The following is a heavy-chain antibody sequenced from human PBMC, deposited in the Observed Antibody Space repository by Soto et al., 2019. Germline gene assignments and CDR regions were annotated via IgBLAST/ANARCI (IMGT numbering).Heavy chain of an antibody. CDR1: GFSLSTDGVA. CDR2: IFWDDDK. CDR3: AHRPNWGFSDFDS. J-gene: IGHJ4*02. V-gene: IGHV2-5*02. D-gene: IGHD7-27*01. Sequence: QITLKESGPTLVKPTETLTLTCTFSGFSLSTDGVAVGWIRQPPGKALEYLALIFWDDDKRYSPSLRDRLTVTKDTSKNQVVLTMTNVDPLDTATYYCAHRPNWGFSDFDSWGQGTLVTVSS.